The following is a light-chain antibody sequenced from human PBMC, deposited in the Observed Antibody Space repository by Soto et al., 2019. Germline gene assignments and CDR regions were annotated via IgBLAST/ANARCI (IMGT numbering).Light chain of an antibody. V-gene: IGLV2-11*01. CDR3: CSFAGYYTSYV. J-gene: IGLJ1*01. CDR2: DVS. CDR1: SNY. Sequence: QSALTQPRSVSGSPGQSVTISCTGTSNYVSWYQQDPGKAPKLIISDVSKRPSGVPDRFSGSKSGNTASLTISGLQAEDEADYFCCSFAGYYTSYVFGTGTKVTVL.